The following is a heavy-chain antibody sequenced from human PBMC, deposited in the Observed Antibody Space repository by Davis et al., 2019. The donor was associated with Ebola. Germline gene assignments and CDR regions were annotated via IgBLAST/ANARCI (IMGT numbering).Heavy chain of an antibody. CDR1: GFTFNNYW. CDR2: IDPDGSNR. CDR3: ARSGQNYDFWSGYYFYHGLDV. J-gene: IGHJ6*02. D-gene: IGHD3-3*01. V-gene: IGHV3-74*01. Sequence: GESLKISCAASGFTFNNYWMHWVRQAPGRGLVWISRIDPDGSNRDYADSVKGRFSISRDNSKNTLYLQVNSLRADDTAVYYCARSGQNYDFWSGYYFYHGLDVWGQGTTVTVSS.